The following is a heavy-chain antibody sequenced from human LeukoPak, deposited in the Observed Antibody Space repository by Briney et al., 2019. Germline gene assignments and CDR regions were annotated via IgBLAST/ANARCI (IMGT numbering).Heavy chain of an antibody. J-gene: IGHJ4*02. CDR1: GFTFDNYA. CDR3: AKGRGKFCSGFFFYY. V-gene: IGHV3-9*01. D-gene: IGHD3-3*01. CDR2: ISWNSGYI. Sequence: PGRSLRLSCAASGFTFDNYAMHWVRQAPGKGLEWLSIISWNSGYIGYADSVKGRFTISRDNAKKSLDLQMNSLRAEDTAFYYCAKGRGKFCSGFFFYYWGQGTPVNGSS.